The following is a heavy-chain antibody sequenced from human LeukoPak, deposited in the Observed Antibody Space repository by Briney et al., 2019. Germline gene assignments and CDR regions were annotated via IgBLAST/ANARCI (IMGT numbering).Heavy chain of an antibody. Sequence: PGGSLRLSCAASGFTFSSYGMHWVRQAPGKGLEWVAVISYDGSNKYYADSVKGRFTISRDNSKNTLYLQMNSLRAEDTAVYYCAKDYPRFLEWLSVGYWGQGTLVTVSS. CDR1: GFTFSSYG. D-gene: IGHD3-3*01. CDR2: ISYDGSNK. V-gene: IGHV3-30*18. CDR3: AKDYPRFLEWLSVGY. J-gene: IGHJ4*02.